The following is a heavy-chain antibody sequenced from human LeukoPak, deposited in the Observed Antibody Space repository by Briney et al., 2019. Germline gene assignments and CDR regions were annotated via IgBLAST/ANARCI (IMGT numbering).Heavy chain of an antibody. CDR3: AKGTLRFLEWLLDP. D-gene: IGHD3-3*01. CDR2: IRFDGSNK. J-gene: IGHJ5*02. V-gene: IGHV3-30*02. Sequence: GGSLRLSCAASGFTFSSYGMHWVRQAPGKGLEWVAFIRFDGSNKYYADSLKGRLTISRDNSKNTLYLQMNSLRVEDTAVYYCAKGTLRFLEWLLDPWGQGTLVTVSS. CDR1: GFTFSSYG.